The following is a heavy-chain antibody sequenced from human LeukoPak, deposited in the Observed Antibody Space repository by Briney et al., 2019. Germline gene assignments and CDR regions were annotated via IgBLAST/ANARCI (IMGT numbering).Heavy chain of an antibody. J-gene: IGHJ6*02. CDR3: ARDYGDYPYYYYGMDV. CDR2: IHHDGRI. V-gene: IGHV4/OR15-8*01. D-gene: IGHD4-17*01. Sequence: SETLSLTCDVSGGSIDSTNWWNWVRQPPGKGLEWIGEIHHDGRINYNPSLKSRVTLSVDTSKNQFSLELSSVTAADTAVYYCARDYGDYPYYYYGMDVWGQGTTVTVSS. CDR1: GGSIDSTNW.